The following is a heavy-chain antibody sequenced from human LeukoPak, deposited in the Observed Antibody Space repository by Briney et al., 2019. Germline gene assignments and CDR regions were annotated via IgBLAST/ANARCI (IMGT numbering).Heavy chain of an antibody. CDR3: AREGPRNFGYVSDY. D-gene: IGHD5-18*01. CDR1: GGSVSSGRYY. J-gene: IGHJ4*02. CDR2: IYYSGGT. Sequence: SETLSLTCTVSGGSVSSGRYYWSWIRHPPGKGLEWIGYIYYSGGTNYSPSLKSRVTISVDTSKNQFSLNLSSVTAADTAVYYCAREGPRNFGYVSDYWGQGTLVTVSS. V-gene: IGHV4-61*01.